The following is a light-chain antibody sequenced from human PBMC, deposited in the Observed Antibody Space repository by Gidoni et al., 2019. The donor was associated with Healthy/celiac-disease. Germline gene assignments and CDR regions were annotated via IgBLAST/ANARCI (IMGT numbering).Light chain of an antibody. Sequence: QSALTQPPSASGSPGQSVTISCTGTSSDVGGYNYVSWYQQHPVKAPKLMIYEVSKRPSGVPDRFSGSKSGNTASLTVSGLQAEDEADYYCSSYAGSSYVFGTGTKVTVL. V-gene: IGLV2-8*01. CDR2: EVS. J-gene: IGLJ1*01. CDR1: SSDVGGYNY. CDR3: SSYAGSSYV.